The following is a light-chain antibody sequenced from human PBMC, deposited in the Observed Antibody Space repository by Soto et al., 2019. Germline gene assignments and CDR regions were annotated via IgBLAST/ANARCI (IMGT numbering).Light chain of an antibody. J-gene: IGLJ1*01. CDR3: ASFRSGTILV. CDR1: RSDIGDSNF. V-gene: IGLV2-14*01. CDR2: EVN. Sequence: QSALTQPASVSGSPGQSVTISCTGPRSDIGDSNFISWYQHSPGKAPRLLIYEVNNRPSGVSKRFPGSKAGNTASLTISGLLDDDEADYFCASFRSGTILVFGSGTKVTVL.